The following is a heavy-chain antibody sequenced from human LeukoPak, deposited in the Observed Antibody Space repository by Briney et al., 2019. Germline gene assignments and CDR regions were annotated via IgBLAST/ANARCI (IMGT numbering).Heavy chain of an antibody. D-gene: IGHD6-13*01. V-gene: IGHV1-46*01. Sequence: ASMNVSCKASEYGFSHYYIHWVRQAPGQGLEWMGVNNPSSTSFAQKFQGRVTLARDTSTSTVFMALSSLTSEDTAIYYCATARGSSWFDSWGQGTQVTVSS. CDR1: EYGFSHYY. CDR2: NNPSST. CDR3: ATARGSSWFDS. J-gene: IGHJ5*01.